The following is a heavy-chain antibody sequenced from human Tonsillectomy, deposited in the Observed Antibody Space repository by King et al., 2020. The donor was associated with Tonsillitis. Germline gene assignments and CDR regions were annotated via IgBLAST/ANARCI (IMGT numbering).Heavy chain of an antibody. D-gene: IGHD4-11*01. CDR2: VSGSGGST. V-gene: IGHV3-23*04. CDR3: AKDLMTTVTSLNSAAIDH. Sequence: EVQLVESGGGSVQPGGSLRLSCAASGFTFSNYAMNWVRQAPGKGLEWGSGVSGSGGSTYYADSVKGRFTVSRDNSKNTLFLQMNSPRAEDTAVYYCAKDLMTTVTSLNSAAIDHWGQGTLVTVSS. J-gene: IGHJ4*02. CDR1: GFTFSNYA.